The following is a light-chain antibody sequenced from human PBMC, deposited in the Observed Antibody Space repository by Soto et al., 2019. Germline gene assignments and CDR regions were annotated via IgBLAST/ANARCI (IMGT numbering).Light chain of an antibody. CDR2: GAS. Sequence: EIVMTQSPATLYVSRVERATLSCRASQSVSSNLAWYQQKPGQAPRLLIYGASTRATGIPARFSGSGSGTEFTLTISSLQSEDFAVYYCEQYNNWPPITFGQGTRLEIK. CDR3: EQYNNWPPIT. J-gene: IGKJ5*01. V-gene: IGKV3-15*01. CDR1: QSVSSN.